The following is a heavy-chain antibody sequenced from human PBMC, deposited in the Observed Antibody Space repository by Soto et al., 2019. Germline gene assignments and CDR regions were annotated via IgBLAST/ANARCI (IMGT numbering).Heavy chain of an antibody. CDR2: IYTSGST. CDR3: ARDLSFERKFDP. CDR1: GGSISSYY. V-gene: IGHV4-4*07. Sequence: SETLSLTCTVSGGSISSYYWSWIRQPAGKGLEWIGRIYTSGSTNYHPSLKSRVTMSVDTSKNQFSLKLSSVTAADTAVYYCARDLSFERKFDPWGQGTLVTVSS. J-gene: IGHJ5*02.